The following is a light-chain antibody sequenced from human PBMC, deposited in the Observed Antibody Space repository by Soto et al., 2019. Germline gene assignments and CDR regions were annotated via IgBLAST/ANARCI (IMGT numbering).Light chain of an antibody. J-gene: IGLJ2*01. V-gene: IGLV1-51*01. CDR2: DNN. CDR1: SSDVGGHD. Sequence: QSALTQPPSASGSPGQSVTISCTGTSSDVGGHDWVSWYQLHPGKAPKLIIYDNNKRPSGIPDRFSGSKSGTSATLGITGLQTGDEADYYCGTWDSSLSAGVLFGRGTKLTVL. CDR3: GTWDSSLSAGVL.